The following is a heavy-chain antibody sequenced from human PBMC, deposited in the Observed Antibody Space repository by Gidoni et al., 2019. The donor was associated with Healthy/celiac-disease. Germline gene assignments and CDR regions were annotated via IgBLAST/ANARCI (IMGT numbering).Heavy chain of an antibody. J-gene: IGHJ4*02. Sequence: EVQLLESGGGLVQPGGSLRLSCAASGFTFSSYAMRWVRQAPGKGLEWVSAISGSGGSTYYADSVKGRFTISRDNSKNTLYLQMNSLRAEDTAVYYCAKSDGRYYDILTGYYDYWGQGTLVTVSS. CDR3: AKSDGRYYDILTGYYDY. CDR1: GFTFSSYA. V-gene: IGHV3-23*01. D-gene: IGHD3-9*01. CDR2: ISGSGGST.